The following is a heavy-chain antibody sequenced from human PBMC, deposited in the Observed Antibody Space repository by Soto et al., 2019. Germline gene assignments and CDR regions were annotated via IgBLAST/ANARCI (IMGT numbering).Heavy chain of an antibody. CDR3: ARAPKVSGSYQKRPDF. J-gene: IGHJ4*02. D-gene: IGHD6-25*01. CDR2: ISQSGNT. Sequence: PSETLSLTCSIYSGSLSGYYWSWIRQPPGKGLEWIGEISQSGNTNYSPSLKSRVSISIDTSKKQFSLNLASVSAAETAVYYCARAPKVSGSYQKRPDFWGQGTLVTVS. CDR1: SGSLSGYY. V-gene: IGHV4-34*01.